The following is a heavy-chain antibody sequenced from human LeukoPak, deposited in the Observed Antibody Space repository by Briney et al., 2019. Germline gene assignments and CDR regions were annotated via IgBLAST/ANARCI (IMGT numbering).Heavy chain of an antibody. CDR3: ARDGITMVRGVITYNWFDP. CDR1: GGSISSYY. J-gene: IGHJ5*02. V-gene: IGHV4-59*12. D-gene: IGHD3-10*01. CDR2: IYYSGST. Sequence: SETLSLTCTVSGGSISSYYWSWIRQPPGKGLEWIGYIYYSGSTNYNPSLKSRVTISVDTSKNQFSLKLSSVTAADTAVYYCARDGITMVRGVITYNWFDPWGQGTLVTVSS.